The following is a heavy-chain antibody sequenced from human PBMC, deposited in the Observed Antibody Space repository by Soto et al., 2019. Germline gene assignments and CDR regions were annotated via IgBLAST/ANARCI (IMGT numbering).Heavy chain of an antibody. CDR2: IYSGGST. D-gene: IGHD3-22*01. CDR3: ATRPLLPGAP. J-gene: IGHJ3*01. CDR1: GFNFSSYD. Sequence: EVQLVESGGGLIQPGGSLRLSCAASGFNFSSYDMNWVRQAPGKGLEWVSLIYSGGSTYYADSVKGRFTISRDNSKNTLYLQMSSLRAEDTAVYYCATRPLLPGAPWGQGTMVTVSS. V-gene: IGHV3-53*01.